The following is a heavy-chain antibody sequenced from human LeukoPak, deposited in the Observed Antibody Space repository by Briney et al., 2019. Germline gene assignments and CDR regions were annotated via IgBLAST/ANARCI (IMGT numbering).Heavy chain of an antibody. CDR2: INPNSGGT. D-gene: IGHD3-10*01. V-gene: IGHV1-2*02. Sequence: ASVKVSCKASGYTFTGYYMHWVRQAPGQGLEWMGWINPNSGGTNYAQKFQGRVTMTRDTSTSTVYMELSSLRSEDTAVYYCARGGMVRGVIINPTSDWFDPWGQGTLVTVSS. CDR1: GYTFTGYY. CDR3: ARGGMVRGVIINPTSDWFDP. J-gene: IGHJ5*02.